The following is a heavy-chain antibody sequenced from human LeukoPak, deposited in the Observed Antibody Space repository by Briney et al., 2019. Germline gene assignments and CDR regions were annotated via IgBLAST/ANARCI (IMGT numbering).Heavy chain of an antibody. CDR3: ARGSVAAEFNWFDP. J-gene: IGHJ5*02. V-gene: IGHV4-31*03. CDR2: IYYSGST. Sequence: SETLSLTCTVSGGSISSGGYYWSWIRQHPGKGLEWIGYIYYSGSTYYIPSLKSRVTISVDTSKNQFSLKLSSVTAADTAVYYCARGSVAAEFNWFDPWGQGTLVTVSS. D-gene: IGHD6-19*01. CDR1: GGSISSGGYY.